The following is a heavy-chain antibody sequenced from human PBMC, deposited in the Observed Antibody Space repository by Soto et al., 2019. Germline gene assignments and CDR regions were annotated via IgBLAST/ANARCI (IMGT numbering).Heavy chain of an antibody. D-gene: IGHD1-26*01. V-gene: IGHV3-53*01. CDR2: IYSDGRT. Sequence: VGSLRLSCAXSGVIVTHKYMSWVRQAPGKGLEWVSAIYSDGRTYYADSVKGRFSISGDISKNTVYLQMNSLGSEDTAIYYCARDCCSGNHYAHWGQGTLVTVSS. CDR3: ARDCCSGNHYAH. J-gene: IGHJ4*02. CDR1: GVIVTHKY.